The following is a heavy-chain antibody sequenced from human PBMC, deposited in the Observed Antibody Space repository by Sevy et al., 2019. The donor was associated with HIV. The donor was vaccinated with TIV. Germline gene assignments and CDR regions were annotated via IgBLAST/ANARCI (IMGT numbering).Heavy chain of an antibody. Sequence: GGSLRLSCAASGFIFSGYVMSWVRQAPGKGLEWVSGISASGGGTYYGDSGKGRFTVSGDNSKNTRYREMNSLRAEDTAVYYCAKDASSSWTGGTFQHWGQGTLVTVSS. CDR1: GFIFSGYV. CDR3: AKDASSSWTGGTFQH. D-gene: IGHD6-13*01. CDR2: ISASGGGT. J-gene: IGHJ1*01. V-gene: IGHV3-23*01.